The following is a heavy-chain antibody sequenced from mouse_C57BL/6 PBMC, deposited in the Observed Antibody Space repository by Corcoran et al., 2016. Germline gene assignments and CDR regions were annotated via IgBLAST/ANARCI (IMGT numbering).Heavy chain of an antibody. V-gene: IGHV1-76*01. CDR2: IYPGSGNT. Sequence: QVQLKQSGAELVRPGASLKLSCKASGYTFTDYYINWVKQRPGQVLEWIARIYPGSGNTYYNEKFKGKATLTAEKSSSTAYMQLSSLTSEDSAVYFCARGGYGSSYGAMDYWGQGTSVTVSS. CDR3: ARGGYGSSYGAMDY. D-gene: IGHD1-1*01. CDR1: GYTFTDYY. J-gene: IGHJ4*01.